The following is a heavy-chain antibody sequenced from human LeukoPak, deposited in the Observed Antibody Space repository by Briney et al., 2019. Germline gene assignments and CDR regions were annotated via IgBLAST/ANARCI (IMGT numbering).Heavy chain of an antibody. CDR1: GGSISSGGYS. CDR2: IYHSGST. V-gene: IGHV4-30-2*01. D-gene: IGHD3-10*01. Sequence: SETLSLTCAVSGGSISSGGYSWSWIRQPPGKGLEWIGYIYHSGSTYYNPSLKSRVTISVDRSKNQFSLKLSSVTAADTAVYYCAREMDYYGSGSHDYWGQGTLVTVSS. J-gene: IGHJ4*02. CDR3: AREMDYYGSGSHDY.